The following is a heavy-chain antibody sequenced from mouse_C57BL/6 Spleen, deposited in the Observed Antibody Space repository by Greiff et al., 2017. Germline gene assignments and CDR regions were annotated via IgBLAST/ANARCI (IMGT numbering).Heavy chain of an antibody. V-gene: IGHV1-64*01. CDR2: IHPNSGST. Sequence: QVQLQQPGAELVKPGASVKLSCKASGYTFTSYWMHWVKQRPGQGLEWIGMIHPNSGSTNYNEKFKSKATLTVDKSSSTAYMQLSSLTSEDSAVYYCARPYYSNYLYYFDYWGQGTTLTVSS. CDR1: GYTFTSYW. J-gene: IGHJ2*01. D-gene: IGHD2-5*01. CDR3: ARPYYSNYLYYFDY.